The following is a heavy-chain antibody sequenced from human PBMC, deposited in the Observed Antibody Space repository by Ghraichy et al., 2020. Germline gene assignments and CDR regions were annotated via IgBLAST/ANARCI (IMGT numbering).Heavy chain of an antibody. CDR3: ARGALRQLTPIDY. Sequence: GGSLRLSCAASGFTFSSYSMNWVRQAPGKGLEWVSYISSSSSTIYYADSVKGRFTISRDNAKNSLYLQMNSLRAEDTAVYYCARGALRQLTPIDYWGQGTLVTVSS. CDR1: GFTFSSYS. J-gene: IGHJ4*02. D-gene: IGHD6-6*01. CDR2: ISSSSSTI. V-gene: IGHV3-48*01.